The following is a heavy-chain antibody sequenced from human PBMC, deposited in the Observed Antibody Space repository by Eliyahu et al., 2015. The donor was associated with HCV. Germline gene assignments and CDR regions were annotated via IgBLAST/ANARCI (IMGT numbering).Heavy chain of an antibody. V-gene: IGHV4-34*01. J-gene: IGHJ4*02. CDR3: ARGKAGVAVAVY. CDR2: INHSGST. D-gene: IGHD6-19*01. CDR1: GGSFSGYY. Sequence: QVQLQQWGAGLLKPSETLSLTCAVYGGSFSGYYWSWIRQPPGKGLEWIGEINHSGSTNYNPSLKSRVTISVDTSKNQFSLKLSSVTAADTAVYYCARGKAGVAVAVYWGQGTLVTVSS.